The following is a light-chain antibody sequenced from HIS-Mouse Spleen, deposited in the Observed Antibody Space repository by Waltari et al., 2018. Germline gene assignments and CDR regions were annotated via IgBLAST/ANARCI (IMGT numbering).Light chain of an antibody. Sequence: QSALTQPRSVSGSPGQSVTISCTGTSSDVGGYHYVPWYQQHPGKAPKRMIYDVSKRPSGVPDRFSGSKSGNTASLTISGLQAEDEADYYCCSYAGSYTVVFGGGTKLTVL. CDR1: SSDVGGYHY. J-gene: IGLJ2*01. CDR3: CSYAGSYTVV. CDR2: DVS. V-gene: IGLV2-11*01.